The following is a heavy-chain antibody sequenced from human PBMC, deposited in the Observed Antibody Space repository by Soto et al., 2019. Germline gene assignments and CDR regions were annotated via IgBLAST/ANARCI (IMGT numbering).Heavy chain of an antibody. CDR2: ISAYNGNT. D-gene: IGHD3-3*01. Sequence: ASVKVSCKSSCYTFTSYGISWVRHSPGQVLEWMGWISAYNGNTNYAQKLQGRVTMTTDTSTSTAYMELRSLRSDDTAVYYCARSAESPNRFYDPLFHYYYYYGMDVWGQGTTVTVSS. V-gene: IGHV1-18*01. CDR3: ARSAESPNRFYDPLFHYYYYYGMDV. J-gene: IGHJ6*02. CDR1: CYTFTSYG.